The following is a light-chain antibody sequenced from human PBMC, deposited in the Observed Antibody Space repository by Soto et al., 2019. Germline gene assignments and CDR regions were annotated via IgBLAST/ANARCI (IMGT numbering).Light chain of an antibody. V-gene: IGLV1-44*01. CDR2: SDS. J-gene: IGLJ3*02. Sequence: QLVLTQPPSASGTLGQRVTISCSGSSSNIGRNTVNWYQKLPGTAPRLLIYSDSQRPSGVPDRFSGSKSGTSASLAISGLQSEDEAYYYCAAWDDSLNGPMVFGGGTKLTVL. CDR3: AAWDDSLNGPMV. CDR1: SSNIGRNT.